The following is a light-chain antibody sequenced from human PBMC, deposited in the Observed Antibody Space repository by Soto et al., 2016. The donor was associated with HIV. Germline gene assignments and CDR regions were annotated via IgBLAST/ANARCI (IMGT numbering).Light chain of an antibody. CDR3: QQSYNTPRT. CDR1: QSIGRF. V-gene: IGKV1-39*01. Sequence: DIQMTQSPSSLSASVGDRVTITCRASQSIGRFLNWYQQISGKAPNLLIYDASALQSGVPSRFSGSGSGTDFTLIISSLQPEDFATYYCQQSYNTPRTFGRGPWWRSN. CDR2: DAS. J-gene: IGKJ4*02.